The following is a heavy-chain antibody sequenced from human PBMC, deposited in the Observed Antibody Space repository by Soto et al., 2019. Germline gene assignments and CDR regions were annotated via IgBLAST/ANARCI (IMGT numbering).Heavy chain of an antibody. CDR3: ARDVGNYYDSSPAGQFDF. V-gene: IGHV4-4*02. Sequence: QVQLQESGPGLVKTSETLSLTCAASGVSIINSHWWSWVRQPPGKGLDWIGEIHHSGNTKYNPSLKSRVTISVDKAKNQFSLRLNSVTAADTAVYYCARDVGNYYDSSPAGQFDFWGQGTLVTVSS. D-gene: IGHD3-22*01. CDR2: IHHSGNT. CDR1: GVSIINSHW. J-gene: IGHJ4*02.